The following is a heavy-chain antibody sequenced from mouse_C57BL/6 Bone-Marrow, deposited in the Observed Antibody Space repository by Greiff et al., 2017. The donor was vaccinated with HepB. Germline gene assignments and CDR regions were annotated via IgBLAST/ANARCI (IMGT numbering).Heavy chain of an antibody. CDR3: ARWGLLPARDY. J-gene: IGHJ4*01. Sequence: VQLQQSGPELVKPGASVKISCKASGYTFTDYYMNWVKQSHGKSLEWIGDINPNNGGTSYNQKFKGKATLTVDKSSSTAYMELRSLTSEDSAVYYCARWGLLPARDYWGQGTSVTGSS. D-gene: IGHD2-3*01. CDR2: INPNNGGT. CDR1: GYTFTDYY. V-gene: IGHV1-26*01.